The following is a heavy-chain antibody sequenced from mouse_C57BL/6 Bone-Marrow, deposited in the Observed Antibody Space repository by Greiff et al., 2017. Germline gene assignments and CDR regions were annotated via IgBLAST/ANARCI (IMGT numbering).Heavy chain of an antibody. Sequence: EVQRVESGGGLVKPGGSLKLSCAASGFTFSSYAMSWVRQTPEKRLEWVATISDGGSYTYYPDNVQGRFTISRDNAKNNLYLQLSHLTSEDTAMYYCAREYYYEGFAYWGQGTLVTVSA. CDR1: GFTFSSYA. CDR2: ISDGGSYT. CDR3: AREYYYEGFAY. V-gene: IGHV5-4*01. D-gene: IGHD2-4*01. J-gene: IGHJ3*01.